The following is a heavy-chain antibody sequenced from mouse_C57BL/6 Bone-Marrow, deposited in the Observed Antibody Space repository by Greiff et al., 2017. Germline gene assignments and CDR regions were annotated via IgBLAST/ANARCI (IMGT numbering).Heavy chain of an antibody. J-gene: IGHJ1*03. CDR3: ARRGDFDV. Sequence: QVQLQQSGAELVRPGASVKLSCKASGYTFTDYYINWVKQRPGQGLEWIARIYPGSGNTYYNEKFKGKATLTAENTSSTAYMQLSSLTSEDSAVFFCARRGDFDVGGTGTTVTVSS. V-gene: IGHV1-76*01. CDR2: IYPGSGNT. CDR1: GYTFTDYY.